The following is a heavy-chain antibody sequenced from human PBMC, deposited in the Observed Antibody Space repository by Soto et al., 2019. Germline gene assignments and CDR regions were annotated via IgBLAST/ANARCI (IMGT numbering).Heavy chain of an antibody. CDR1: GGSISRSNW. CDR3: ARDRIAVAGSGYYYGMDV. Sequence: QVQLQESGPGLVKPSGTLSLTCTVSGGSISRSNWWSWVRQPPGKGLEWIGEIYHSGSTNYNPSRKSRVTISVDKSKNQCSLKLSSVTAADTAVYYCARDRIAVAGSGYYYGMDVWGQGTTVTVSS. D-gene: IGHD6-19*01. CDR2: IYHSGST. J-gene: IGHJ6*02. V-gene: IGHV4-4*02.